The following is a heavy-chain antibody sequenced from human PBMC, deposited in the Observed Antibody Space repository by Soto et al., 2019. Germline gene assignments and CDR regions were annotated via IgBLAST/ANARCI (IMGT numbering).Heavy chain of an antibody. Sequence: ASVKVSCKASGYTFTSYAMHWVRQAPGQRLEWMGWINAGNGNTKYSQKFQGRVTITRDTSASTAYMELSSLRSEDTAVYYCARGYSGYDYVDYWGQGTLVTVSS. CDR2: INAGNGNT. D-gene: IGHD5-12*01. J-gene: IGHJ4*02. CDR1: GYTFTSYA. CDR3: ARGYSGYDYVDY. V-gene: IGHV1-3*01.